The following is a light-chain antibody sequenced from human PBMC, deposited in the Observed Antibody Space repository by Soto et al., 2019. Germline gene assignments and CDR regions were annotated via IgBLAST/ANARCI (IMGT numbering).Light chain of an antibody. CDR1: QSISAW. Sequence: DIQVTQSPPTLSASVGDRVTITCRASQSISAWVAWYQQKAGKAPKLLIYQASLLESGVPSRFSGSGSGTEFTLTISSLQPDDLATYYCQQYNSSPWTFGQGTKVDIK. CDR3: QQYNSSPWT. CDR2: QAS. J-gene: IGKJ1*01. V-gene: IGKV1-5*03.